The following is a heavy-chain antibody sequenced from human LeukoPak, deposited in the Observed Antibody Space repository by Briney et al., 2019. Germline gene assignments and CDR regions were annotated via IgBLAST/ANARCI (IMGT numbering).Heavy chain of an antibody. D-gene: IGHD1-26*01. CDR2: IKSKTDGGTT. CDR1: GFTFSNAW. J-gene: IGHJ4*02. CDR3: TTYSWELLFFDY. Sequence: PGGCLRLSYAASGFTFSNAWMSWVRQAPGKGLEWVGRIKSKTDGGTTDCAAPVKGRFTISRDDSKNTLYLQMNSLKTEDTAVYYCTTYSWELLFFDYWGQGTLVTVSS. V-gene: IGHV3-15*01.